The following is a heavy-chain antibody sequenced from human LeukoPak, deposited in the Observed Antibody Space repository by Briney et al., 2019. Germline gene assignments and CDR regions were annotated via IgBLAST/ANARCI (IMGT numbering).Heavy chain of an antibody. V-gene: IGHV3-53*01. D-gene: IGHD6-13*01. CDR2: IYSGGYT. J-gene: IGHJ4*02. CDR1: EFTVSSNY. CDR3: ARAAAGFGTHFDY. Sequence: HPGGSLRLSCAASEFTVSSNYMSWVRQAPGKGLEWVSIIYSGGYTDYADSVKGRFTISRDNSKNTLYLQVNNLRAEDTAVYYCARAAAGFGTHFDYWGQGTLVTVSS.